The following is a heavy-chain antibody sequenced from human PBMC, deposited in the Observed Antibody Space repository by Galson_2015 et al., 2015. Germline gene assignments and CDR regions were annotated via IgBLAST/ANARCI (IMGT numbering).Heavy chain of an antibody. CDR1: GFTFNSYA. CDR3: AKEAYFYGSGSYFLDYYCYYYIDV. CDR2: ISGTGGSR. Sequence: SLRLSCAASGFTFNSYAMSWVRQAPGKGLEWVSGISGTGGSRWYADSVKGRFTISRDTSKNTLYLQMNSLRAEDTAVYFCAKEAYFYGSGSYFLDYYCYYYIDVWGTGTTVTVSS. J-gene: IGHJ6*03. V-gene: IGHV3-23*01. D-gene: IGHD3-10*01.